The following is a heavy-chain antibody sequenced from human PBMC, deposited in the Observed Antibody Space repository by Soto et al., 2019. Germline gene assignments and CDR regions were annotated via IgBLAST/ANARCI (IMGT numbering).Heavy chain of an antibody. J-gene: IGHJ4*02. CDR3: ARDDGDYYDSIGYYPLDYFDY. CDR2: ISYDGSNK. V-gene: IGHV3-30-3*01. Sequence: QVQLVESGGGVVQPGRSLRLSCAASGFTFSSYAMHWVRQAPGKGLEWVAVISYDGSNKYYADSVKGRFTISRDNSKNTLYLQMNSLRAEDTAVYYCARDDGDYYDSIGYYPLDYFDYWGQGTLVTVSS. D-gene: IGHD3-22*01. CDR1: GFTFSSYA.